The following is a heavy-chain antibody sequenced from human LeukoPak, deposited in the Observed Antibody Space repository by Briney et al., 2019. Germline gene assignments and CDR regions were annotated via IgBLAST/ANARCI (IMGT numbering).Heavy chain of an antibody. Sequence: GGSLRLSCAASGFTVSTNYMSWVRQAPGKGLEWVSVLYHGGSTYYADSVKGRFTISRDNSNNTLYLQMNRLRVKDTAVYYCASKPFSSGWNYYYYYGMDVWGQGTTVTVSS. CDR2: LYHGGST. V-gene: IGHV3-53*01. CDR3: ASKPFSSGWNYYYYYGMDV. CDR1: GFTVSTNY. D-gene: IGHD6-19*01. J-gene: IGHJ6*02.